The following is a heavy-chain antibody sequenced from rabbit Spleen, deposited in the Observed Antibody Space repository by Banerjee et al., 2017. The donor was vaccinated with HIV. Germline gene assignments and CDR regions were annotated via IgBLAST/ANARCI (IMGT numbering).Heavy chain of an antibody. J-gene: IGHJ4*01. CDR2: IYAGSSGST. CDR3: AREASSGWGVVSFYFNL. V-gene: IGHV1S40*01. Sequence: QSLEESGGDLVKPGASLTLTCTASGFSFSSRYYMCWVRQAPGKGLEWIACIYAGSSGSTYYASWAKGRFTISKTSSTTVTLQMTSLTAADTATYFCAREASSGWGVVSFYFNLWGPGPLVTVS. D-gene: IGHD4-1*01. CDR1: GFSFSSRYY.